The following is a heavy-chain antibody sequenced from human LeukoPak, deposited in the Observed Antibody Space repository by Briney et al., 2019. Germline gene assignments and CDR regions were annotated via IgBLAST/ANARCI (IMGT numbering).Heavy chain of an antibody. V-gene: IGHV3-48*01. D-gene: IGHD5-18*01. Sequence: GGSLRLSCAASGFTFSSYSMNWVRQAPGKGLEWVAYISSSSSTIYYADSVKGRFTISRDNAKNSLYLQMNSLRAEDTAVYYCARDQGSGYSYGHEYYFDYWGQGTLVTVSS. CDR2: ISSSSSTI. CDR3: ARDQGSGYSYGHEYYFDY. CDR1: GFTFSSYS. J-gene: IGHJ4*02.